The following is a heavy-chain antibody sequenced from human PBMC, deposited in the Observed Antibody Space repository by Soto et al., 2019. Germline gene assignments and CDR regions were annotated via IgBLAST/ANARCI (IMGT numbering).Heavy chain of an antibody. CDR1: GFTFSSYW. D-gene: IGHD2-15*01. J-gene: IGHJ4*02. Sequence: EVQLVESGGGLVQPGGSLRLSCAASGFTFSSYWMSWVRQAPGKGLEWVANIKQDGSEKYDVDSVKGRFTISRDNAKNSLYLQMNVLGAEDTAVYCCARGRQAYCSGGSCYSVDYFDYWGQGTLVTVSS. CDR3: ARGRQAYCSGGSCYSVDYFDY. V-gene: IGHV3-7*01. CDR2: IKQDGSEK.